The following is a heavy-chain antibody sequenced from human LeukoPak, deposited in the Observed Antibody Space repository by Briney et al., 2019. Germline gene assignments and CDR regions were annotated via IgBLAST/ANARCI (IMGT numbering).Heavy chain of an antibody. D-gene: IGHD6-19*01. CDR3: AKAQAGYYYMDV. Sequence: GGSLRLSCAAPGFTFSRYAMSWVPQAPGKGLDWLLAMSRSGGGTYYVDPALGRFTLSRDHPKQTLYLQMNSLRAEDTAVYYCAKAQAGYYYMDVWGKGTTVTVSS. V-gene: IGHV3-23*01. CDR1: GFTFSRYA. CDR2: MSRSGGGT. J-gene: IGHJ6*03.